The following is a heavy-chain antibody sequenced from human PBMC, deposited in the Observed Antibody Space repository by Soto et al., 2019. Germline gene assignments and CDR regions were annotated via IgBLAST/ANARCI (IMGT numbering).Heavy chain of an antibody. Sequence: SETLSLTCTVSGGSSSSGGCYCSWIRQHPGKGLEWIGYIYYSGSTYYNPSLKSRVTISVDTSKNQFSLKLSSVTAADTAVYFCAKVGSYDGSGYNAFDIWGPGPMVTVSS. CDR3: AKVGSYDGSGYNAFDI. J-gene: IGHJ3*02. CDR2: IYYSGST. D-gene: IGHD3-22*01. V-gene: IGHV4-31*03. CDR1: GGSSSSGGCY.